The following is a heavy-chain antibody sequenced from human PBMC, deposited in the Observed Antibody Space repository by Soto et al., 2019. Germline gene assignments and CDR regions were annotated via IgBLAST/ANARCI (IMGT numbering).Heavy chain of an antibody. D-gene: IGHD3-22*01. CDR3: ARSPDSSGYYPRWYYYGMDV. V-gene: IGHV4-4*02. Sequence: QVQLQESGPGLVKPSGTLPLTCAVSGGSFRISNWGSWVRQPPGKGRGWIGEIYHSGSTNYNPSLKSRVTISVDKSKNQFSLKLSSVTAADTAVYYCARSPDSSGYYPRWYYYGMDVWGQGTTVTVSS. J-gene: IGHJ6*02. CDR1: GGSFRISNW. CDR2: IYHSGST.